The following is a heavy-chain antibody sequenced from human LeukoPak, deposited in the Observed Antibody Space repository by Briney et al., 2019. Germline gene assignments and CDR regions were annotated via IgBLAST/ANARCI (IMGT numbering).Heavy chain of an antibody. J-gene: IGHJ3*02. V-gene: IGHV4-4*07. CDR3: ARETNYYDSSENAFDI. Sequence: SETLSLTCTVSGGSFSTYYWSWIRQPAGMGLEWIGRIYTSGSTNYNPSLKSRVTISVDTSKNQFSLKLSSVTAADTAVYYCARETNYYDSSENAFDIWGQGTMVTVSS. D-gene: IGHD3-22*01. CDR1: GGSFSTYY. CDR2: IYTSGST.